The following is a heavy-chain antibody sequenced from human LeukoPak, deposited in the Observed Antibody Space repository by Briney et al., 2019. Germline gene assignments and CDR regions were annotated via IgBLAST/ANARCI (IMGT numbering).Heavy chain of an antibody. CDR2: INPSGGST. CDR3: ARGRSTEDSTGYCHFDS. Sequence: GASVKVSCKASGYTFTSYYMHWVRQAPGQGLEWMGIINPSGGSTSYAQKFQGRVTMTRDTSISSAYLDLNNLGSDDTAFYYCARGRSTEDSTGYCHFDSWGQGTQVTVSS. V-gene: IGHV1-46*01. J-gene: IGHJ4*02. D-gene: IGHD3-9*01. CDR1: GYTFTSYY.